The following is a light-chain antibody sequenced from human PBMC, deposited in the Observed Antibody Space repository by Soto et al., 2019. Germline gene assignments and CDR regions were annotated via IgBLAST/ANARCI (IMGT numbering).Light chain of an antibody. CDR3: QQYNDYSWT. CDR2: KAS. CDR1: QSISIW. Sequence: DLQMTQSPSTLSASVGDRVAITCRASQSISIWLAWYQQKPGKAPKPLIYKASSLESGVPSRFSGRGSGTEFTLPISSLQPDDFATYYCQQYNDYSWTFGQGTKVEIK. V-gene: IGKV1-5*03. J-gene: IGKJ1*01.